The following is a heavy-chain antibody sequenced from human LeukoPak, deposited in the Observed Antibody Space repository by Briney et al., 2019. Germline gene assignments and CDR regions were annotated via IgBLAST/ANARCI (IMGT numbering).Heavy chain of an antibody. V-gene: IGHV4-59*01. D-gene: IGHD3-9*01. J-gene: IGHJ4*02. CDR1: GGSISSYY. CDR3: ARVRYFDWLSGSYYFDY. CDR2: IYYTGST. Sequence: SETLSLTCTVSGGSISSYYWSWIRQPPGKGLEWIGYIYYTGSTNYNSSLKSRVTISVDTSKNQFSLKLSSVTAADTAVYHCARVRYFDWLSGSYYFDYWGQGTLVTVSS.